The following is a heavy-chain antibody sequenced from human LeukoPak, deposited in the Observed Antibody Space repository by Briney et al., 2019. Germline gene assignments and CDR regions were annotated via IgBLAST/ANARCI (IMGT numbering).Heavy chain of an antibody. J-gene: IGHJ4*02. Sequence: GGSLRLSCAASGFTFSNYAMSWVRQAPGKGLEWVSSITGSGGSTYYADSVKGRFTISRDNSKNTLYLQMSSLRAEDTAVYYCAKDKGDFWSGHHYWGQGALVTVSS. CDR1: GFTFSNYA. CDR3: AKDKGDFWSGHHY. V-gene: IGHV3-23*01. CDR2: ITGSGGST. D-gene: IGHD3-3*01.